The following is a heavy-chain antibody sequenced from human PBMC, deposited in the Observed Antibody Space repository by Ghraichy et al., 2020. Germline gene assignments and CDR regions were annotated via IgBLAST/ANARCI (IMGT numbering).Heavy chain of an antibody. Sequence: SETLSLTCAVYGGSFSGYYWSWIRQPPGKGLEWIGEINHSGSTNYNPSLKSRVTISVDTSKNQFSLKLSSVTAADTAVYYCARGYDWYYDSLGGGMEVLGQGTKVTVSS. J-gene: IGHJ6*01. CDR2: INHSGST. CDR3: ARGYDWYYDSLGGGMEV. D-gene: IGHD3-3*01. V-gene: IGHV4-34*01. CDR1: GGSFSGYY.